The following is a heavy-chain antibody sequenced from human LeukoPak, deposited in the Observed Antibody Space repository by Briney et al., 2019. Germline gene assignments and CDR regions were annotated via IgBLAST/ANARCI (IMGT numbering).Heavy chain of an antibody. CDR3: AREGSGHYDFWSGYPPYYGMDV. D-gene: IGHD3-3*01. CDR1: GGSISSYY. J-gene: IGHJ6*02. CDR2: IYTSGST. V-gene: IGHV4-4*07. Sequence: PSETLSLTCTVSGGSISSYYWSWIRRPAGKGLEWIGRIYTSGSTNYNPSLKSRVTMSVDTSKNQFSLKLSSVTAADTAVYYCAREGSGHYDFWSGYPPYYGMDVWGQGTTVTVSS.